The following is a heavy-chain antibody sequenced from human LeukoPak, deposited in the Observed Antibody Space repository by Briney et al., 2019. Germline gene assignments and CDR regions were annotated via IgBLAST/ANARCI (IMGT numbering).Heavy chain of an antibody. D-gene: IGHD3-16*01. CDR1: GASISSHY. J-gene: IGHJ5*02. CDR3: ARHGGKLGLPNWFDP. Sequence: SETLSLTCTVTGASISSHYWCWIRQTPGTGLEWIGDIYDRGSTTYNPSLKSRVSISVDASRNQFSLNLRSVTAADTAVYYCARHGGKLGLPNWFDPWGQGTLVTVSS. CDR2: IYDRGST. V-gene: IGHV4-59*11.